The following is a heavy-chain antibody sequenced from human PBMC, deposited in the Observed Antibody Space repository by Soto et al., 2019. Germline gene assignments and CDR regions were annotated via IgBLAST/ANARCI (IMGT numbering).Heavy chain of an antibody. Sequence: RASVKVSCKASGGTFSSYAISWVRQAPGQGLEWMGGIIPIFGTANYAQKFQGRVTITADESTSTAYMELSSLRSEDTAVYYCARPYRNIVLAVDATDAFDLWGQGTMVTVSS. D-gene: IGHD2-15*01. CDR3: ARPYRNIVLAVDATDAFDL. CDR2: IIPIFGTA. V-gene: IGHV1-69*13. J-gene: IGHJ3*01. CDR1: GGTFSSYA.